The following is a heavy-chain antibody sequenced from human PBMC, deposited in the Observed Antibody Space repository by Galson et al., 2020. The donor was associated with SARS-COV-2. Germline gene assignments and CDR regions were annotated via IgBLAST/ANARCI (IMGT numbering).Heavy chain of an antibody. CDR3: ARISYYYGSGSPMGFDP. V-gene: IGHV2-70*11. CDR2: IDWDDDK. CDR1: GFSLSTSGMC. Sequence: SGPTLVKPTQTLTLTCTFSGFSLSTSGMCVSWIRQPPGKALEWLARIDWDDDKYYSTSLKTRLTISKDTSKNQVVLTMTNMDPVDTATYYCARISYYYGSGSPMGFDPWGQGTLVTVSS. J-gene: IGHJ5*02. D-gene: IGHD3-10*01.